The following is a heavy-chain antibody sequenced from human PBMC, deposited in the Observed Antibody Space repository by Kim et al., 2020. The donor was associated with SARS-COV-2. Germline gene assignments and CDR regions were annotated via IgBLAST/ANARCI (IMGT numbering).Heavy chain of an antibody. CDR3: ARYDATTGEMDV. CDR1: GFSISSDY. Sequence: GGSLRLSCAASGFSISSDYINWVRQAPGKGLEWVSVIYRAGDTYTGGGTTRYLDSVKGRFTISRDKSQNTVYLQMNSLRVEDTALYYCARYDATTGEMDVWGQGTTVTVS. D-gene: IGHD1-1*01. CDR2: IYRAGDTYTGGGTT. J-gene: IGHJ6*02. V-gene: IGHV3-53*01.